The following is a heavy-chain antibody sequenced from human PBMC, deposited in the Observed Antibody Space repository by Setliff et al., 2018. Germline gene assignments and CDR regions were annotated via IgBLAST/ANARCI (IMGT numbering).Heavy chain of an antibody. CDR3: ARRADYSRSWSYYFDC. CDR1: GGSITSGGGFY. CDR2: FYSFGSI. V-gene: IGHV4-39*01. Sequence: SETLSLTCSVSGGSITSGGGFYWAWIRQPPGKELEWIGSFYSFGSIYYSPSLKRRVTISVDTSNDQFSLNLNSVTAADTAVYFCARRADYSRSWSYYFDCWGQGTLVTVSS. J-gene: IGHJ4*02. D-gene: IGHD6-13*01.